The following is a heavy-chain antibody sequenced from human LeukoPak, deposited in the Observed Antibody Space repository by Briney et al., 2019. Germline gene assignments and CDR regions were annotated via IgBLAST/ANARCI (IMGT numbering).Heavy chain of an antibody. Sequence: PSEALSLTCAVSGGSIGTYYWSWIRQPPGKGLEWIGYFYYSGSTNYNPSLKSRVTISVDTSKNQFSLKLSSVTAADTAVYYCARWSSSTSLLGFDYWGQGTLATVSS. CDR2: FYYSGST. CDR1: GGSIGTYY. J-gene: IGHJ4*02. D-gene: IGHD2-2*01. V-gene: IGHV4-59*01. CDR3: ARWSSSTSLLGFDY.